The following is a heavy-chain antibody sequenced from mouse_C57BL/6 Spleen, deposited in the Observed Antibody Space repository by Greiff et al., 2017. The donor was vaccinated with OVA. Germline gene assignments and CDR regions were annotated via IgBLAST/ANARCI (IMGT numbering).Heavy chain of an antibody. Sequence: QVQLKQSGAELVRPGASVTLSCKASGYTFTDYEMHWVKQTPVHGLEWIGAIDPETGGTAYTQKFKGKAILTADKSSSTAYMELRSLTSEDSAVYYCTRYWDERDYAMDYWGQGTSVTVSS. CDR1: GYTFTDYE. V-gene: IGHV1-15*01. D-gene: IGHD4-1*01. J-gene: IGHJ4*01. CDR3: TRYWDERDYAMDY. CDR2: IDPETGGT.